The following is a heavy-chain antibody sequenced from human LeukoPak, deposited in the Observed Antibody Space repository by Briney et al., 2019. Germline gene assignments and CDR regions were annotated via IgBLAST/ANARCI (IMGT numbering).Heavy chain of an antibody. CDR3: ARDIEIVVVGAFDI. CDR1: GGSISSSSYY. CDR2: IYYSGST. J-gene: IGHJ3*02. D-gene: IGHD2-15*01. V-gene: IGHV4-39*07. Sequence: PSETLSLTCTVSGGSISSSSYYWGWIRQPPGKGLEWIGNIYYSGSTHYNPSLKSRVTISVDTSKNQVSLKLSSVTAADTALYYCARDIEIVVVGAFDIWGQGTMVTVSS.